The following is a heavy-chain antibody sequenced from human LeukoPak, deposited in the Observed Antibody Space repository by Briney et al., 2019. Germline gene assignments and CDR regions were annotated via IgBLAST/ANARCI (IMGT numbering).Heavy chain of an antibody. CDR3: ARVNRDAYSRRFDP. D-gene: IGHD5-24*01. Sequence: PGGSLRLSCAASGFTFNDYYMSWIRQAPGKGLEWISNISGSGSKTAYADSVKGRFTISRDNAKNSLSLQMNSPRAEDTAVYYCARVNRDAYSRRFDPWGQGTLVTVPS. CDR1: GFTFNDYY. J-gene: IGHJ5*02. CDR2: ISGSGSKT. V-gene: IGHV3-11*01.